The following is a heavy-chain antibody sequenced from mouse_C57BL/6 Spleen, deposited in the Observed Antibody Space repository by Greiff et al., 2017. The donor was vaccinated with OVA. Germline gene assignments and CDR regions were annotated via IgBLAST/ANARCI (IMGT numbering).Heavy chain of an antibody. V-gene: IGHV14-4*01. J-gene: IGHJ2*01. CDR3: TPYYGSSYGVYFDY. CDR1: GFNIKDDY. D-gene: IGHD1-1*01. CDR2: IDPENGDT. Sequence: VQLKESGAELVRPGASVKLSCTASGFNIKDDYMHWVKQRPEQGLEWIGWIDPENGDTEYASKFQGKATITADTSSNTAYLQLSSLTSEDTAVYYCTPYYGSSYGVYFDYWGQGTTLTVSS.